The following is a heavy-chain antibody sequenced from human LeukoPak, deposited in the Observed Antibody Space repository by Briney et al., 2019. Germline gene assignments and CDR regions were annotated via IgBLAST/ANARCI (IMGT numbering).Heavy chain of an antibody. CDR2: IYHSGST. J-gene: IGHJ6*03. CDR1: GGSISSSNW. Sequence: SETLSLTCAVSGGSISSSNWWSWVRQPPGKGLEWIGEIYHSGSTNYNPSLKSRDTISVDKSKNQFSLKLSSVTAADTAVYYCAREVNCSGGSYYLYYHYMDAWGKGTTVTVSS. V-gene: IGHV4-4*02. D-gene: IGHD2-15*01. CDR3: AREVNCSGGSYYLYYHYMDA.